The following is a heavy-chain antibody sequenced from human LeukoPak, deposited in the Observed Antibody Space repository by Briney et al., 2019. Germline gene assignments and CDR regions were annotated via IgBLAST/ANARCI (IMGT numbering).Heavy chain of an antibody. CDR2: IWPDGSKK. CDR1: GFTFSTYA. J-gene: IGHJ4*02. D-gene: IGHD6-25*01. V-gene: IGHV3-30*02. CDR3: AKISSSAESNFDY. Sequence: GGSLRLSCAASGFTFSTYAMHWVRQAPGKWLEWVAFIWPDGSKKYYADSVKGRFAISRENSKNTVYLQMNDLRPEDTALYFCAKISSSAESNFDYWGQGTLLTVSS.